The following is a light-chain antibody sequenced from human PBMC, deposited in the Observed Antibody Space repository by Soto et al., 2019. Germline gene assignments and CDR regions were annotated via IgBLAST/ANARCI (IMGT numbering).Light chain of an antibody. CDR2: AAS. CDR1: QSISSN. Sequence: EIVMTQSPATLSVSPGERATLSCRATQSISSNLAWYQHKPGQTPRLLIYAASTRATSIPARFSGSWSGTEFTLTISSLQSDDFALYYCLQYDNWPPYTFGQGTKLEIK. V-gene: IGKV3-15*01. CDR3: LQYDNWPPYT. J-gene: IGKJ2*01.